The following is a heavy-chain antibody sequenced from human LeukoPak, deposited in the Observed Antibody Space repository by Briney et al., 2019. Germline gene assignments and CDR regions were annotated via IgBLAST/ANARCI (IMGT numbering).Heavy chain of an antibody. CDR3: AKWSSSSWYDY. J-gene: IGHJ4*02. V-gene: IGHV3-23*01. CDR2: ISGGGDST. CDR1: AFTFSSYA. Sequence: GGSLRLSCAASAFTFSSYAMSWVRQAPGKGLEWVSAISGGGDSTYYADSVKGRFTISRDNSKNTLYLQLNSLRAEDTAIYYCAKWSSSSWYDYWGQGTLVTVSS. D-gene: IGHD6-13*01.